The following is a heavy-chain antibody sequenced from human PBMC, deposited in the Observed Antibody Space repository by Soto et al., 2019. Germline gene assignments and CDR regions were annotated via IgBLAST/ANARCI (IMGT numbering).Heavy chain of an antibody. CDR3: GRGVRVGFLFLGSGDSMADYYYNRDF. CDR1: GYTFSSYD. V-gene: IGHV3-13*01. CDR2: IGTAGDT. Sequence: GGSMKISIAASGYTFSSYDMHWVRKNTGKGLEWVSAIGTAGDTYYPGSVKGRFTISRENAKNSLSLHMNSLRGGDTAVYYCGRGVRVGFLFLGSGDSMADYYYNRDFWGKGPRVTVS. D-gene: IGHD3-10*01. J-gene: IGHJ6*03.